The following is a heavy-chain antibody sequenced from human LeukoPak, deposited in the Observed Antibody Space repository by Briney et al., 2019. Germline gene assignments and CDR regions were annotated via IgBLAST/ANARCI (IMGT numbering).Heavy chain of an antibody. V-gene: IGHV4-31*03. J-gene: IGHJ4*02. CDR1: GGSISSGGYY. CDR2: IYYSGST. Sequence: SETLSLTCTVSGGSISSGGYYWSWIRQHPGKGLEWIGYIYYSGSTYYNPSLKSRVTISVDTSKNQFSLRLSSVTAADTAVYYCARDLYGSGSYYNGGFDYWGQGTLVTVSS. D-gene: IGHD3-10*01. CDR3: ARDLYGSGSYYNGGFDY.